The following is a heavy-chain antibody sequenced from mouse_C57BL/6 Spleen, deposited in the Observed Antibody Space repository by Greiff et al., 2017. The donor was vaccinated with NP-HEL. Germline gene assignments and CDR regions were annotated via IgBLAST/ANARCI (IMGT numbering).Heavy chain of an antibody. CDR1: GFSLTSYA. D-gene: IGHD2-4*01. Sequence: VQLQQSGPGLVAPSQSLSITCTVSGFSLTSYAISWVRQPPGKGLEWLGVIWTGGGTNYNSALKSRLSISKDNSKSQVFLKMNSLQTDDTARYYCAREGLYDYDDSPFAYWGQGTLVTVSA. V-gene: IGHV2-9-1*01. CDR3: AREGLYDYDDSPFAY. CDR2: IWTGGGT. J-gene: IGHJ3*01.